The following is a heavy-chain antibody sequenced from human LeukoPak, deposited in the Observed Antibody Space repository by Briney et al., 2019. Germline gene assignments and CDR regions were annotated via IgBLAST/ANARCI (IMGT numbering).Heavy chain of an antibody. CDR3: ARDQVTANILVVNWFDP. D-gene: IGHD2-8*02. V-gene: IGHV3-30-3*01. Sequence: GGSLRLSCAASGFTFSSYAMHWVRQAPGKGLEWVAVISYDGSNKYYADSVKGRFTISRDNAKNTLYLQMNSLRAEDTAVYYCARDQVTANILVVNWFDPWGQGTLVTVSS. J-gene: IGHJ5*02. CDR1: GFTFSSYA. CDR2: ISYDGSNK.